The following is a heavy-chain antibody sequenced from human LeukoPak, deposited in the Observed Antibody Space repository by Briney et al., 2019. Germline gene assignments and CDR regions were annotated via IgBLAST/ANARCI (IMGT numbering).Heavy chain of an antibody. CDR2: IWYDGSNK. Sequence: QPGGCLRLSCAASGFTFSSYGMPWVRQAPGKGLGWVAVIWYDGSNKYYADCVKGRFTISRDNSKNPLYLQMNSLRAEDTAVYYCAKTPASDRPFYYYYMDVWGKGTTVTVSS. J-gene: IGHJ6*03. CDR3: AKTPASDRPFYYYYMDV. V-gene: IGHV3-33*06. D-gene: IGHD6-6*01. CDR1: GFTFSSYG.